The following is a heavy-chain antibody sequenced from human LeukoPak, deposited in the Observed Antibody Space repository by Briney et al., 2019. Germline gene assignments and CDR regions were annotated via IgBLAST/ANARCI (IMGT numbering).Heavy chain of an antibody. CDR2: IYYSGST. CDR1: GGSISSYY. Sequence: ASETLSLTCTVSGGSISSYYWSWIRQPPGKGLEWIGYIYYSGSTNYNPSLKSRVTISVDTSKNQFSLKLSSVTAADTAVYYCARDRWGGSYFDYWGQGTLVTVSS. V-gene: IGHV4-59*12. CDR3: ARDRWGGSYFDY. J-gene: IGHJ4*02. D-gene: IGHD3-3*01.